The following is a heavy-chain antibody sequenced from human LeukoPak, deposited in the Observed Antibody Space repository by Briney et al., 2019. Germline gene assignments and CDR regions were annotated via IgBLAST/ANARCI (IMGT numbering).Heavy chain of an antibody. Sequence: SGPALVKPTQTLTLTCNFSGFSFSTSGMCVVWIRQPPGKALEWLARIDWDDDKYYSTSLKTRLTISKDTSKNQVVLTMTNMDPVDTATYYCARTRRSGGYYYGMDVWGQGTTVTVSS. CDR2: IDWDDDK. D-gene: IGHD1-26*01. J-gene: IGHJ6*02. V-gene: IGHV2-70*11. CDR3: ARTRRSGGYYYGMDV. CDR1: GFSFSTSGMC.